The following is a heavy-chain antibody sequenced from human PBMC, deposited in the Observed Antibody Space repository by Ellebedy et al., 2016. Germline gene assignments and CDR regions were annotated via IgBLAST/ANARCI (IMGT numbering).Heavy chain of an antibody. J-gene: IGHJ3*02. CDR3: ARPRTLYSSGLGTFDI. Sequence: SETLSLTCTVSGGSISHYFWSWIRQPPGKGLEWIGSIYYSGSTNYNPSLKSRVTISLDTPENQFSLTLSSVTAADTAVHYCARPRTLYSSGLGTFDIWGQGTMVTVPS. CDR1: GGSISHYF. D-gene: IGHD6-19*01. CDR2: IYYSGST. V-gene: IGHV4-59*08.